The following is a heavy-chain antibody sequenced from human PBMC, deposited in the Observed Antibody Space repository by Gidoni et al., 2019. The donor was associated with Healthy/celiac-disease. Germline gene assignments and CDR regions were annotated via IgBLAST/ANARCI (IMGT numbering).Heavy chain of an antibody. V-gene: IGHV4-34*01. J-gene: IGHJ4*02. CDR1: GGSFSGYY. D-gene: IGHD5-12*01. CDR2: INHSGST. Sequence: QVQLQQWGAGLLKPSETPSLTCAVYGGSFSGYYWSWIRQPPGKGLEWIGEINHSGSTNYNPSLKSRVTISVDTSKNQFSLRLSSVAAADAAVYYCARGRVATTRVDYWGQGTLVTVSS. CDR3: ARGRVATTRVDY.